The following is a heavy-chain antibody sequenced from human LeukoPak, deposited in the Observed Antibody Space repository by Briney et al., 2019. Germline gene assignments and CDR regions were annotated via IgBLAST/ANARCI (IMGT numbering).Heavy chain of an antibody. V-gene: IGHV3-48*03. D-gene: IGHD2-2*01. CDR3: AKDSTPSYYYYYMDV. J-gene: IGHJ6*03. CDR2: ISSSGSTI. CDR1: GFTFSSYE. Sequence: QPGRSLRLSCAASGFTFSSYEMNWVRQAPGKGLEWVSYISSSGSTIYYADSVKGRFTISRGNAKNSLYLQMNSLRAEDTALYYCAKDSTPSYYYYYMDVWGKGTTVTISS.